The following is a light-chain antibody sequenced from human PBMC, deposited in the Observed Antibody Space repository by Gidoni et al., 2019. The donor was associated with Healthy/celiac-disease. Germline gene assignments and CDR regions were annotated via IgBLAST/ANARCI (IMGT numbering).Light chain of an antibody. CDR3: QQRSNWLIT. CDR2: DAS. V-gene: IGKV3-11*01. J-gene: IGKJ5*01. CDR1: QSVSSY. Sequence: EIVLTQSPATLSLSPGERATLSCRASQSVSSYLAWYQQKPGQAPRLLIDDASNRATGIPARFSGSGSGTDFTLTNSSLEPEDFAVYYCQQRSNWLITVGQGTRLEIK.